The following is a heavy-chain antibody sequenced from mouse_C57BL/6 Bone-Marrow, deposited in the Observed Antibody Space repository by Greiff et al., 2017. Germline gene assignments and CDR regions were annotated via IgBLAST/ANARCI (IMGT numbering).Heavy chain of an antibody. CDR1: GYTFTDYN. Sequence: EVQLQQSGPELVKPGASVKIPCKASGYTFTDYNMDWVKQSHGKSLAWIGDINPNHGGTIYNQKFKGKATLTVDTSSSTAYMELRSLTSEDTAVYYCARGGYGNYVFYARDYGGQGTSVTVSS. J-gene: IGHJ4*01. D-gene: IGHD2-1*01. V-gene: IGHV1-18*01. CDR3: ARGGYGNYVFYARDY. CDR2: INPNHGGT.